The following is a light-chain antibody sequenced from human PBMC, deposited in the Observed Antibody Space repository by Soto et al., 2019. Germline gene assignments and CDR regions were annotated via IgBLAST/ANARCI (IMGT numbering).Light chain of an antibody. Sequence: QSVLTQPPSASGSPGQSVTISCTGTSNDIGGYNYVSWYQQHPGKAPKLMIYEVTKRPSGVPDRFSGSKSGNAASLTVSGLQAKDEADYYCSSYGGSNNLVFGGGTKVTVL. CDR3: SSYGGSNNLV. J-gene: IGLJ2*01. CDR1: SNDIGGYNY. CDR2: EVT. V-gene: IGLV2-8*01.